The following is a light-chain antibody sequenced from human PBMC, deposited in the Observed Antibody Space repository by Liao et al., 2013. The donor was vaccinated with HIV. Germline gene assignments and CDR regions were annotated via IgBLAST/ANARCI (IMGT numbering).Light chain of an antibody. Sequence: SYELTQPPSVSVSPGQTAIITCSGDKLGDKYTCWYQQRPGQSPVLVIYQDNKRPFGIPERFSGSNSGNTATLTIRGTQALDEADYYCQTWDSNSWVFGGGTKLTVL. CDR3: QTWDSNSWV. V-gene: IGLV3-1*01. J-gene: IGLJ3*02. CDR1: KLGDKY. CDR2: QDN.